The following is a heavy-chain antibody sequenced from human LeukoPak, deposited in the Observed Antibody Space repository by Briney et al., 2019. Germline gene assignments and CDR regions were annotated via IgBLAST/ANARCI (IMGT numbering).Heavy chain of an antibody. D-gene: IGHD1-1*01. V-gene: IGHV3-30-3*01. CDR2: ISYDGSNK. Sequence: GGSLRLSCAASGFTFSSYAMHWVRQAPGKGLEWVAVISYDGSNKYYADSVKGRFTISRDNSKNTLYLQMNSLRAEDTAVYYCARVPTANWNDVGIDYWGLGTLVTVSS. CDR3: ARVPTANWNDVGIDY. J-gene: IGHJ4*02. CDR1: GFTFSSYA.